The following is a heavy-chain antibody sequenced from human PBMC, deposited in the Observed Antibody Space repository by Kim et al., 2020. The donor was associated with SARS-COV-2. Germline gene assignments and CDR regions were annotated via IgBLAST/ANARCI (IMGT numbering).Heavy chain of an antibody. CDR3: AREACIDWLRGFDI. V-gene: IGHV3-30*07. D-gene: IGHD3-9*01. Sequence: YAETVTGRFTISRDDSKNTLFLQMNRLRGEDTAMYYCAREACIDWLRGFDIWGQGTMVTVSS. J-gene: IGHJ3*02.